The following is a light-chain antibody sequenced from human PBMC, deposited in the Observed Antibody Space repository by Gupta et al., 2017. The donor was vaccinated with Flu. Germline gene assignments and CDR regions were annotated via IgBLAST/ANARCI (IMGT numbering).Light chain of an antibody. J-gene: IGKJ5*01. CDR1: QSVSSY. V-gene: IGKV3-11*01. Sequence: EIVLTQSPATLSLSPGERATLSCRASQSVSSYLAWYQQKPGQAPRLLIYDAFNRAPGIPARFSGSGSGAVFTLTISSLEPEDFAVYYCQQRSNWPITFGQGTRLEIK. CDR2: DAF. CDR3: QQRSNWPIT.